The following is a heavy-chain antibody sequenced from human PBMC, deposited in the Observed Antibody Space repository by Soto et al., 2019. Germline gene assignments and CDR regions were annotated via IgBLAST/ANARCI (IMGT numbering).Heavy chain of an antibody. D-gene: IGHD1-26*01. CDR1: GGSISSYY. CDR3: ARRYGGNLDY. CDR2: IYYSGST. V-gene: IGHV4-59*08. J-gene: IGHJ4*02. Sequence: QVQLQESGPGLVKPSETLSLTCTVSGGSISSYYWSWIRQPPGKGLEWIGYIYYSGSTNYNPSLQTRVTISVDTSKNQFSLQLSSVAAADTAVYYCARRYGGNLDYWGQGTMVSVSS.